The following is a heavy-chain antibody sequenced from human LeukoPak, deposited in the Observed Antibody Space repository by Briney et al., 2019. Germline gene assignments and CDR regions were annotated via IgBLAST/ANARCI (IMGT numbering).Heavy chain of an antibody. CDR3: GRNAHCSSGYYALDY. CDR2: IDWDDDK. CDR1: GFSLTTSGMC. J-gene: IGHJ4*02. Sequence: SGPALVKPTQTLTLTCTFSGFSLTTSGMCVSWIRQPPGKALEWLTRIDWDDDKYYNTSLKTRLTISKDTSKNQVVHTMTNMDPVDTATYYCGRNAHCSSGYYALDYWSQGTLVTVSS. V-gene: IGHV2-70*11. D-gene: IGHD3-22*01.